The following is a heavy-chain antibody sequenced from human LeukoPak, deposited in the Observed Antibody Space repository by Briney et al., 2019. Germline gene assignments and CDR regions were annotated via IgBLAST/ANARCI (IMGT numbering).Heavy chain of an antibody. CDR2: INPNSGGT. CDR3: ARDLSHRYYHSTGYAFDY. CDR1: GYTFTGYY. V-gene: IGHV1-2*02. Sequence: ASVKVSCKASGYTFTGYYMHWVRQAPGQGLEWMGWINPNSGGTNYAQKFQGRVTMTRDTSISTAYMELSRLRSDDTAVYYCARDLSHRYYHSTGYAFDYWGQGTLVTVSS. D-gene: IGHD3-22*01. J-gene: IGHJ4*02.